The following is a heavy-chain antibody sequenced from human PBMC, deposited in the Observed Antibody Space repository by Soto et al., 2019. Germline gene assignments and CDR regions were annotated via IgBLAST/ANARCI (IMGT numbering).Heavy chain of an antibody. CDR1: GFTFSSYA. V-gene: IGHV3-23*01. D-gene: IGHD4-17*01. CDR2: ISGSGGST. CDR3: AKIPPDYGGPIARGYFQH. J-gene: IGHJ1*01. Sequence: WGSLRLSCAASGFTFSSYAMSWVRQPPGKGLEWVSAISGSGGSTYYADSVKVRFTISRDNSKNTLYLQMNSLRPEDTAVYYCAKIPPDYGGPIARGYFQHWGQGTLVTVSS.